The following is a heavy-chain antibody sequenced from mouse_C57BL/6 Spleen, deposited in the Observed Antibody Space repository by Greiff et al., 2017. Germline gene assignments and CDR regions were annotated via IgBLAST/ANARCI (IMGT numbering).Heavy chain of an antibody. CDR1: GYTFTDYY. CDR3: ARWVITTVAFDY. CDR2: INPNNGGT. V-gene: IGHV1-26*01. Sequence: EVQLQQSGPELVKPGASVKISCKASGYTFTDYYMNWVKQSHGKSLEWIGDINPNNGGTSYNQKFKGKATLTVDQSSSTAYMELRSLTSEDSAVYYCARWVITTVAFDYWGQGTTLTVSS. J-gene: IGHJ2*01. D-gene: IGHD1-1*01.